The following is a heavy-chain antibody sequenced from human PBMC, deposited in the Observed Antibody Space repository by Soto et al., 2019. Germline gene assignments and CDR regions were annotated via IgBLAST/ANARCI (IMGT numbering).Heavy chain of an antibody. D-gene: IGHD3-3*01. V-gene: IGHV1-69*06. CDR3: ARDGNYDFWSGSFDY. CDR1: GGTFSSYA. Sequence: SVKVSCKASGGTFSSYAISWVRQAPGQGLEWMGGIIPIFGTTNYAQKFQGRVTINADKSTSTAYMELSSLRSDDTAVYYCARDGNYDFWSGSFDYWGQGTLVTVSS. J-gene: IGHJ4*02. CDR2: IIPIFGTT.